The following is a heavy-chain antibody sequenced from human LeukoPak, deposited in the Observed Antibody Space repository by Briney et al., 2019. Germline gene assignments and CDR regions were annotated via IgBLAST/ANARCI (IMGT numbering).Heavy chain of an antibody. J-gene: IGHJ3*02. CDR1: GFTFSSYS. CDR3: ARANPRDGYNYDAFDI. V-gene: IGHV3-21*01. Sequence: GGSLRLSCAASGFTFSSYSMNWVRQAPGKGLEWVSSISSSSGYIYYADSVKGRFTISRDNAKNSLYLQMNSLRAEDTAVYYCARANPRDGYNYDAFDIWSQGTMVTVSS. CDR2: ISSSSGYI. D-gene: IGHD5-24*01.